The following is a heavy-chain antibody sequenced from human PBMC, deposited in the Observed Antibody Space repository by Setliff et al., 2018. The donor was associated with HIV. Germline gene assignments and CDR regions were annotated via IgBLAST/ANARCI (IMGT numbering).Heavy chain of an antibody. CDR2: ISPNNGDT. CDR3: ARQRSNSLES. Sequence: ASVKVSCKASGYTFIDYFIHWVRQAPGQGLEWMGWISPNNGDTNSPQRFRGRVTMTRDTSINTAYMELSGLRSDDTAVYYCARQRSNSLESWGQGTPVTVSS. CDR1: GYTFIDYF. V-gene: IGHV1-2*02. J-gene: IGHJ4*02. D-gene: IGHD2-8*01.